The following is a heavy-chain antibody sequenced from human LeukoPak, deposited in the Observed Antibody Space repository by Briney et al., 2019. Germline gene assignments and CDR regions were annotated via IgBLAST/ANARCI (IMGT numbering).Heavy chain of an antibody. CDR3: ARGLGTLGYCSSTSCYAGENWFDP. V-gene: IGHV3-21*01. Sequence: GGSLRLSCAASGFTFSSHSMNWVRQAPGKGLEWVSSISTSSSYIYYADSVKGRFTISRDNAENSLFLQMNSLRAEDTAVYYCARGLGTLGYCSSTSCYAGENWFDPWGQGTQVTVSS. CDR1: GFTFSSHS. J-gene: IGHJ5*02. D-gene: IGHD2-2*01. CDR2: ISTSSSYI.